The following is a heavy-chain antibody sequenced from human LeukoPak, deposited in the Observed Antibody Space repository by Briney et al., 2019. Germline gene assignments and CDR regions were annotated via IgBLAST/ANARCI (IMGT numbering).Heavy chain of an antibody. D-gene: IGHD6-25*01. J-gene: IGHJ4*02. CDR3: ARGGTGYIDY. Sequence: SETLSLTCTVSGGSISSYYWTWIRQPAGKGLEWIGRIYTSGSTNYNPSLKSRVTMSVGTSKNQFSLKVNSVTAADTAVYYCARGGTGYIDYWGQGTLVTVSS. CDR1: GGSISSYY. V-gene: IGHV4-4*07. CDR2: IYTSGST.